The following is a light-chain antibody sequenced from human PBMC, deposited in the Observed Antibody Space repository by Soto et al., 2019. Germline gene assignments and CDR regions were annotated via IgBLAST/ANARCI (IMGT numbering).Light chain of an antibody. Sequence: EIVLTQSPGTLSLSPGERATLSCRASQSVSSSYLPWYQQNRGEAPSLLIYGASRMAPGFPDRFGGSGSGTDFTLTISRLEPEDFAVYYCQQYGSSRWTFGQGTKVEIK. CDR1: QSVSSSY. CDR2: GAS. CDR3: QQYGSSRWT. J-gene: IGKJ1*01. V-gene: IGKV3-20*01.